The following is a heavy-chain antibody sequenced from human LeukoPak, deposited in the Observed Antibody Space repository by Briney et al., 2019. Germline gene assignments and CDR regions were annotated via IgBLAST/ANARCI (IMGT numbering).Heavy chain of an antibody. CDR2: IGTAGDT. D-gene: IGHD3-3*01. V-gene: IGHV3-13*01. CDR1: GFTFSSYD. Sequence: GGSLRLSCAASGFTFSSYDMHWVRHATGKGLEWVSAIGTAGDTYYPGSVKGRFTISRENAKNSLYLQMNSLRAGDTAVYYCARDPLYDFWSGLDYWGQGTLVTVSS. J-gene: IGHJ4*02. CDR3: ARDPLYDFWSGLDY.